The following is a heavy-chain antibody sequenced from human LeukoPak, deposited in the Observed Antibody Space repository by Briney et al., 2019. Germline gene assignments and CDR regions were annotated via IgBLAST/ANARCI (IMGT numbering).Heavy chain of an antibody. J-gene: IGHJ4*02. Sequence: GGSLRLSCVASVFTFSSYEMNWVRQAPGKGLEWVSYISSSGDTIYSADSVKGRFTISRDNAKNLLYLQMNSLRAEDTAVYYCARDYSAAGDYWGQGTLVTVSS. CDR3: ARDYSAAGDY. V-gene: IGHV3-48*03. CDR2: ISSSGDTI. CDR1: VFTFSSYE. D-gene: IGHD6-13*01.